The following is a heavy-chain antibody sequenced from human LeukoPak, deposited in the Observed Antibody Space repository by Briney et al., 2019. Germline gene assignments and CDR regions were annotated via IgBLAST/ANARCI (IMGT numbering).Heavy chain of an antibody. CDR1: GYSFTSYW. V-gene: IGHV5-51*01. CDR2: IYPGDSDT. CDR3: ARPVTTVVSHDAFDI. D-gene: IGHD4-23*01. J-gene: IGHJ3*02. Sequence: GESLKISCKGSGYSFTSYWIGWVRQMPGKGLEWMGIIYPGDSDTRYSPSLQGQVTISADKSISTAYLQWSSLKASDTAMYYCARPVTTVVSHDAFDIWGQGTMVTVSS.